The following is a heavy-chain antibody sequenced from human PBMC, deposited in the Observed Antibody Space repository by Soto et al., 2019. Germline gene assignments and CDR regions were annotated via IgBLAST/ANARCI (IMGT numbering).Heavy chain of an antibody. CDR3: ARGDIWVRGVTIPYFDY. D-gene: IGHD3-10*01. V-gene: IGHV1-69*01. J-gene: IGHJ4*02. Sequence: QVQLVQSGAEVKKPGSSGKVSCKASGGTFSSYAISWVRQAPGQGLEWMGGIIPIFGTASYAQKFQGRVTITADESTSTAYMELSSLRSEDTAVYYCARGDIWVRGVTIPYFDYWGQGTLVTVSS. CDR2: IIPIFGTA. CDR1: GGTFSSYA.